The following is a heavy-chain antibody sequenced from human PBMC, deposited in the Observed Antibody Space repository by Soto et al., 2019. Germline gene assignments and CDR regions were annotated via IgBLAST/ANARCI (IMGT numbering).Heavy chain of an antibody. D-gene: IGHD5-18*01. CDR3: ARGRGIQLWDY. V-gene: IGHV4-30-2*01. CDR2: IYHSGST. J-gene: IGHJ4*02. CDR1: GGSISSGGYS. Sequence: PSETLSLTCAVSGGSISSGGYSWSWIRQPPGKGLEWIGYIYHSGSTYYNPSLKSRVTISVDRSKNQFSLKLSSVTAADTAVYYCARGRGIQLWDYWGQGTLVTVSS.